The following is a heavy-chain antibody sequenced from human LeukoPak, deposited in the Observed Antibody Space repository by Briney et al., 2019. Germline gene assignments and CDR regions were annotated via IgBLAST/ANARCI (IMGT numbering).Heavy chain of an antibody. Sequence: GASVKVSCKASGYTFTNYYIHWVRQAPGQGLEWMGWINSNRGGTNYAQKFQGRVTMTRGTSISTAYMELRSVRSDDTAVYYCARDHGDDAFDIWGPGTMVTVSS. CDR1: GYTFTNYY. CDR2: INSNRGGT. D-gene: IGHD3-3*01. J-gene: IGHJ3*02. V-gene: IGHV1-2*02. CDR3: ARDHGDDAFDI.